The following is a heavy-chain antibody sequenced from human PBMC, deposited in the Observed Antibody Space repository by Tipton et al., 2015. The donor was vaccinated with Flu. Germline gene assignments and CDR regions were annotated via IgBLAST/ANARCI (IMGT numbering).Heavy chain of an antibody. CDR1: GGSLSGYY. CDR3: ARGQGNSGWRYFDY. Sequence: TLSLTCNVSGGSLSGYYRSWIRQPAGKGLEWIGRIYTSGNTNYSPSLKSRVTMSVDTSKNQFSLKLSSMTAADTAVYYCARGQGNSGWRYFDYWGQGTLVTVSS. CDR2: IYTSGNT. V-gene: IGHV4-4*07. D-gene: IGHD6-19*01. J-gene: IGHJ4*02.